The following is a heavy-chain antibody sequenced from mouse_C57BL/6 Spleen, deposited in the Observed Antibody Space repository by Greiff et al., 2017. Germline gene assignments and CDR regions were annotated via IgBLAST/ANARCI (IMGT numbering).Heavy chain of an antibody. D-gene: IGHD1-1*01. CDR1: GYTFTDYE. J-gene: IGHJ1*03. Sequence: QVQLQQSGAELVRPGASVTLSCKASGYTFTDYEMHWVKQTPVHGLEWIGAIDPETGGTAYNQKFKGKAILTAAKSSSTAYMELRSLTSEDSAGYYCTRYYYGSSPDWYCDVWGTGTTGTVSS. V-gene: IGHV1-15*01. CDR3: TRYYYGSSPDWYCDV. CDR2: IDPETGGT.